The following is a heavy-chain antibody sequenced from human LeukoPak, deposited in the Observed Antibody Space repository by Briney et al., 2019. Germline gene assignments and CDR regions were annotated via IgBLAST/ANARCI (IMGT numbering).Heavy chain of an antibody. CDR3: ARDTDGYDFADY. CDR1: GFTFSSYS. CDR2: ISSSSSYI. V-gene: IGHV3-21*01. J-gene: IGHJ4*02. Sequence: GGSLRLSCAASGFTFSSYSMNWVRQAPGKGLEWVSSISSSSSYIYYADSVKGRYTISRDNAKNSLYLQMNSLRAEDTAVYYCARDTDGYDFADYWGQGTLVTVSS. D-gene: IGHD5-12*01.